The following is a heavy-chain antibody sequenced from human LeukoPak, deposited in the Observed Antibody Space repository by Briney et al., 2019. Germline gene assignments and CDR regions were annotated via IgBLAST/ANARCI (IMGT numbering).Heavy chain of an antibody. Sequence: TGGSLRLSCAASGFTVSSNYMSWVRQAPGKGLEWVSVIYSGGSTYYADSVKGRFTISRDNSKNTLYLQMNSLRAEDTAVYYCARDAYSYYMDVWGKGTTVTVSS. CDR2: IYSGGST. CDR3: ARDAYSYYMDV. J-gene: IGHJ6*03. CDR1: GFTVSSNY. D-gene: IGHD5-18*01. V-gene: IGHV3-66*02.